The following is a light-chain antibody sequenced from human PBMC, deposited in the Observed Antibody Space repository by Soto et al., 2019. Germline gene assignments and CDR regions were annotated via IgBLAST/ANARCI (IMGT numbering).Light chain of an antibody. V-gene: IGLV2-14*03. CDR2: GVS. CDR1: SSDVGGYNY. CDR3: SSYTSSSTTVV. Sequence: QSALTQPASVSGSPGQSITISCTGTSSDVGGYNYVSWYQQHPGKAPKLMIYGVSYRPSGVSNRFSGSKSGNTASLTISGLQAEDEADYYCSSYTSSSTTVVFGGGTKVT. J-gene: IGLJ2*01.